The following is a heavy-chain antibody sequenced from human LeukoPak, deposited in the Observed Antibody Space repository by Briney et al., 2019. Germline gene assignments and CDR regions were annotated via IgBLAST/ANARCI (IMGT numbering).Heavy chain of an antibody. CDR2: ISAYNGNT. Sequence: ASVKVSFKASGYTFTNYGISWVRQAPGQGLEWMGWISAYNGNTDYAQKLQGRVTMTTDTSTSTAYMALRSLRSDDTAVYYCARGITMVRGVIMPFRDYFDYWGQGTLVTVSS. J-gene: IGHJ4*02. CDR3: ARGITMVRGVIMPFRDYFDY. CDR1: GYTFTNYG. D-gene: IGHD3-10*01. V-gene: IGHV1-18*01.